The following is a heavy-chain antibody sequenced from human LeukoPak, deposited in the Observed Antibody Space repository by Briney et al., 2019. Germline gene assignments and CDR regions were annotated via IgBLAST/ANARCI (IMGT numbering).Heavy chain of an antibody. D-gene: IGHD5-12*01. CDR2: IRYDGSNK. V-gene: IGHV3-30*02. Sequence: GGSLRLSCAASGFTFSSYGMHWVRQAPGKGLEWVAFIRYDGSNKYYADSVKGRFTISRDNSKNTLYLQMNSLRAEDTAVYYCAKGDRSLSGGYAYDYWGQGTLVTVSS. CDR3: AKGDRSLSGGYAYDY. J-gene: IGHJ4*02. CDR1: GFTFSSYG.